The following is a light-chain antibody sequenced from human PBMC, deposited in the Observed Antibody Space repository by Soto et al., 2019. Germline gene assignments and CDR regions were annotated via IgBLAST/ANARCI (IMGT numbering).Light chain of an antibody. CDR2: AVN. J-gene: IGLJ1*01. CDR3: SSYAGSSNV. V-gene: IGLV2-8*01. CDR1: NFDVEDRY. Sequence: QSALTQPPSASGSPGQSVTISCSGINFDVEDRYISWYQQRPGQAPKLMIYAVNQRPSGVPDRFSGSRSGNTASLIVSGLQTEDEADYYCSSYAGSSNVFGTGTKLTVL.